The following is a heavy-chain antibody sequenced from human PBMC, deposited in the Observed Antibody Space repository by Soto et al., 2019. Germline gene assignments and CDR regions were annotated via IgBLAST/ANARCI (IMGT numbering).Heavy chain of an antibody. CDR1: GGSISANW. D-gene: IGHD6-19*01. J-gene: IGHJ4*02. V-gene: IGHV4-4*02. CDR2: SYHTGTT. Sequence: QVQLQESGPGLVKPSGTLYLTCAVSGGSISANWWSWVRQPPGKGLAWIGESYHTGTTHYNPSLWSRVTISIDKSKNQVSLKLSSVTAADTCVYYCARQIPVPGTRGLDFGGQGPLFPVSS. CDR3: ARQIPVPGTRGLDF.